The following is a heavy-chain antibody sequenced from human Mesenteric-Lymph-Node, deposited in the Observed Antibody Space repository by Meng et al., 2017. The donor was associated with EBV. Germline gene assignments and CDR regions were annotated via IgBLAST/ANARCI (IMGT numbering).Heavy chain of an antibody. V-gene: IGHV4-34*01. D-gene: IGHD2-15*01. Sequence: HVHLQRWGAVLLQPSWSLSLPCAVYGWSFSGYYWRWIRQPPGKGLEWIVEINPSGSTNYTSSLKSRVTMSVDTSKNQFSLKLSSVTAADTAVYYCARYGCSGGSCYPYFDYWGQGTLVTVSS. CDR2: INPSGST. CDR1: GWSFSGYY. J-gene: IGHJ4*02. CDR3: ARYGCSGGSCYPYFDY.